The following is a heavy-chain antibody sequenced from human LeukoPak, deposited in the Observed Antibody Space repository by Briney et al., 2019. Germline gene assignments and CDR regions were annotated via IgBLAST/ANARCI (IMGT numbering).Heavy chain of an antibody. Sequence: GASVKVSCKASGYTFTSYAMHWVRQAPGQRLEWMGWINAGNGNTKYSQKFQGRVTITRDTSASTAYMELSSLRSEDTAVYYCARDRTGYCSGGSCPNYYYGMDVWGQGTTVTVSS. CDR1: GYTFTSYA. CDR3: ARDRTGYCSGGSCPNYYYGMDV. D-gene: IGHD2-15*01. J-gene: IGHJ6*02. V-gene: IGHV1-3*01. CDR2: INAGNGNT.